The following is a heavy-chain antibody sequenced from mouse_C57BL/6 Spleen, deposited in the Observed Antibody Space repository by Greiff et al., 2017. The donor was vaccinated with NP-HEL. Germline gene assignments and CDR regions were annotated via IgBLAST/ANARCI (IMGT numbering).Heavy chain of an antibody. J-gene: IGHJ2*01. CDR2: IYPGDGDT. D-gene: IGHD1-1*01. CDR1: GYAFSSYW. CDR3: ARHVITTVVATDY. V-gene: IGHV1-80*01. Sequence: QVQLQQSGAELVKPGASVKISCKASGYAFSSYWMNWVKQRPGQGLEWIGQIYPGDGDTNYNGKFKGKATLTADKSSSTAYMQLSSLTSEDSAVYFCARHVITTVVATDYWGQGTTLTVSS.